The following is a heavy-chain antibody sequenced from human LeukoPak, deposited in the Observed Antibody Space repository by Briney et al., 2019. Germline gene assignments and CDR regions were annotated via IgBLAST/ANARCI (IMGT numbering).Heavy chain of an antibody. CDR2: ISYDGNTK. CDR1: GFTFSSYP. V-gene: IGHV3-30-3*01. Sequence: GGSLRLSCAASGFTFSSYPMHWVRQAPGKGLEWVSVISYDGNTKYYADSVKGRFTISRGSPKNTLYLQMDSLRADDTAMYYCARDPQRGEPDYFDYWGQGTLVTVSS. J-gene: IGHJ4*02. CDR3: ARDPQRGEPDYFDY. D-gene: IGHD1-14*01.